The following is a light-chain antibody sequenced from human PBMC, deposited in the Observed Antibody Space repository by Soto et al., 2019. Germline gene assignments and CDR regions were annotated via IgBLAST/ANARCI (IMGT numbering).Light chain of an antibody. CDR1: SSDVGSYNR. Sequence: QSALTQPPSVSGSPGQSVAISCTGTSSDVGSYNRVSWYQQPPGTAPKLMIFDVSNRPSGVPDRFSGSKSGNTASLTISGLQAEGEAYYYCSSYTTSNTYVFGTGTKVTVL. J-gene: IGLJ1*01. CDR2: DVS. CDR3: SSYTTSNTYV. V-gene: IGLV2-18*02.